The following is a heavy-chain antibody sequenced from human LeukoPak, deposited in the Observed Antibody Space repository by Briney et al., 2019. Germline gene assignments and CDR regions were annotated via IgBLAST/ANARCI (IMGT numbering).Heavy chain of an antibody. V-gene: IGHV4-34*01. CDR3: AREQYCSGGSCFNGWFDP. J-gene: IGHJ5*02. CDR2: INHSGST. Sequence: SETLSLTCAVYGGSFSSYYWSWIRQPPGKGLEWIGEINHSGSTNYNPSLKSRVTISVDTSKNQFSLKLSSVTAADTAVYYCAREQYCSGGSCFNGWFDPWGQGTLVTVSS. CDR1: GGSFSSYY. D-gene: IGHD2-15*01.